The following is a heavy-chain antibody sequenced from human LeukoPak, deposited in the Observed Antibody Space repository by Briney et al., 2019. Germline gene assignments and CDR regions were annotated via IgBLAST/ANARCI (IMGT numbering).Heavy chain of an antibody. CDR3: TTEVTMVRGEQDY. Sequence: GGSLRLSCAASRFTFSNAWMSWVRQAPGKGLEWVGRIKSKTDGGTTDYAAPVKGRFTISRDDSKNTLYLQMNSLKTEDTAVYYCTTEVTMVRGEQDYWGQGTLVTVSS. CDR1: RFTFSNAW. V-gene: IGHV3-15*01. J-gene: IGHJ4*02. CDR2: IKSKTDGGTT. D-gene: IGHD3-10*01.